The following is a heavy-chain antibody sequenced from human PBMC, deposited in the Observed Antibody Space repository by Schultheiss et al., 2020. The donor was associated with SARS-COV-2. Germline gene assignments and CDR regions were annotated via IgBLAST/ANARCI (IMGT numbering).Heavy chain of an antibody. Sequence: SETLSLTCTVSGGSISNNSYYWDWIRQPPGKGLEWIGNIYYGGSTNYNPSLKSRVTISVDTSKNRFSLKLSSVTAADTAVYYCARGRYDYVGGSYRNNWFDPWGQGTLVTVSS. CDR1: GGSISNNSYY. CDR3: ARGRYDYVGGSYRNNWFDP. V-gene: IGHV4-39*07. D-gene: IGHD3-16*02. J-gene: IGHJ5*02. CDR2: IYYGGST.